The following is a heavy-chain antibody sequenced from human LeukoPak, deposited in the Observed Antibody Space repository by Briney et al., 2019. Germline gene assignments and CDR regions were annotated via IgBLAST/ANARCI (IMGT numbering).Heavy chain of an antibody. CDR1: GFTFSNYA. CDR2: ISGSGGST. Sequence: GGSLRLSCAASGFTFSNYAMSGVRQAPGKGLEWVSAISGSGGSTYYADSVKGRFTISRDNSKNTVYLQMNSLRAEDTAVYYCAKGFSRGWSIDYWGQGTLVTVSS. CDR3: AKGFSRGWSIDY. V-gene: IGHV3-23*01. J-gene: IGHJ4*02. D-gene: IGHD6-19*01.